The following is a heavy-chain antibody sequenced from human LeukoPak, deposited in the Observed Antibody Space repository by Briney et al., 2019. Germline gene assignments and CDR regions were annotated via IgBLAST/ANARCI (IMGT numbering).Heavy chain of an antibody. D-gene: IGHD3-22*01. J-gene: IGHJ4*02. V-gene: IGHV3-30*02. CDR2: IRYDGSNK. CDR3: AKDRRAYYDSSGFDY. CDR1: GFSFSFYW. Sequence: GGSLRLSCAASGFSFSFYWMHWVRQAPGKGLEWVAFIRYDGSNKYYADSVKGRFTISRDNSKNTLYLQMNSLRAEDTAVYYCAKDRRAYYDSSGFDYWGQGTLVTVSS.